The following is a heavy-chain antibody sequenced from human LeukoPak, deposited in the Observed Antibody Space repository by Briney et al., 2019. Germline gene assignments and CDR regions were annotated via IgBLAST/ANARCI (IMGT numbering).Heavy chain of an antibody. Sequence: PGGSLRLSCAASGFTFSSYEMNWVRQAPGKGLEWVSYISSSGRTTYYTDSVKGRFTMSRDNAKNSVYLQMNSLRAEDTAVYYCARVGAHSRYYFEYWGQGTPVTVSS. J-gene: IGHJ4*02. D-gene: IGHD2-15*01. CDR2: ISSSGRTT. V-gene: IGHV3-48*03. CDR3: ARVGAHSRYYFEY. CDR1: GFTFSSYE.